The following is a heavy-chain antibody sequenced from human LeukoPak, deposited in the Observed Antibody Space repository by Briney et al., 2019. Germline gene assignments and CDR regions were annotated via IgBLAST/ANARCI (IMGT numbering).Heavy chain of an antibody. D-gene: IGHD3-3*01. CDR3: ARRTWGGPHYFDY. J-gene: IGHJ4*02. CDR1: GGSISTTSYY. V-gene: IGHV4-39*01. Sequence: SETLSLTCTVSGGSISTTSYYWGWIRQPPGKGLEWIGNIYYSGSTFYNPSFKSRVTISVDTSKNQFSLKVNSMTAADTAVYFCARRTWGGPHYFDYWGQGTLSPSPQ. CDR2: IYYSGST.